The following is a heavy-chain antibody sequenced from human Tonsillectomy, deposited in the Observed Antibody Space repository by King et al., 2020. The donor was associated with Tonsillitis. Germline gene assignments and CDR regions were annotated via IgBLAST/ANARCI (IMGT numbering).Heavy chain of an antibody. J-gene: IGHJ4*02. Sequence: QLVQSGAEVKKPGASVKVSCKASGYTFTSYYMHWVRQAPGQGLEWMGIINPSGGSTSYAQKFQGRVTMTRDTSTSTVYMELSSLRSEDTAVYYCARVSPASCYYDSSGYYGDYWGQGTLVTVSS. CDR3: ARVSPASCYYDSSGYYGDY. D-gene: IGHD3-22*01. CDR1: GYTFTSYY. CDR2: INPSGGST. V-gene: IGHV1-46*01.